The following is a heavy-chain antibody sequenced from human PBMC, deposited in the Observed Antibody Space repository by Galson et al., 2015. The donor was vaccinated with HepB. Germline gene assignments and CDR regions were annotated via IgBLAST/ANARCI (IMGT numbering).Heavy chain of an antibody. CDR1: GFTFSDYY. CDR2: ISSSSSYT. D-gene: IGHD2-21*02. CDR3: AREVVVTAINPNWFDP. V-gene: IGHV3-11*06. J-gene: IGHJ5*02. Sequence: SLRLSCAASGFTFSDYYMSWIRQAPGKGLEWVSYISSSSSYTNYADSVKGRFTISRDNAKNSLYLQMNSLRAEDTAVYYCAREVVVTAINPNWFDPWGQGTLVTVSS.